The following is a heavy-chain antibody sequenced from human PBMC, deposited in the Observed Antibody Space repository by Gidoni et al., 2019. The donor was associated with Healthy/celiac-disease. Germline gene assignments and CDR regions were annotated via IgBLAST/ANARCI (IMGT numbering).Heavy chain of an antibody. V-gene: IGHV1-69*01. CDR1: GGTFSGYA. D-gene: IGHD3-22*01. J-gene: IGHJ4*02. CDR3: AGDIGDYYDSRGFDY. CDR2: VLPIFCTA. Sequence: QVQLVQSGAEVKKPGSSVKVSCRASGGTFSGYAISWVRQAPGQGLEWTGGVLPIFCTANYAQKFPGRVTITADGSTSTAYMELSSLRSEDTAVYYCAGDIGDYYDSRGFDYWGQGTLVTVSS.